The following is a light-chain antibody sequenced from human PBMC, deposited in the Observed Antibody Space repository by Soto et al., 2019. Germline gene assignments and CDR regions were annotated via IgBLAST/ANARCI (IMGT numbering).Light chain of an antibody. V-gene: IGKV3-20*01. J-gene: IGKJ2*01. Sequence: EIVLTQSPGTLSVSPGERAILSCRASQSVRSNYLAWYQQKPGQPPRLLIYGASSRATGIPDRFSGSGSGTDFTLTISRLEPEDSAVYYCQQYGSSPPMYTFGQGTKLEIK. CDR1: QSVRSNY. CDR2: GAS. CDR3: QQYGSSPPMYT.